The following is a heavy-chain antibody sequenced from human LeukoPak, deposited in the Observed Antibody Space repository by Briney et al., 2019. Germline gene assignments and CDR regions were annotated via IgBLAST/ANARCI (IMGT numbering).Heavy chain of an antibody. V-gene: IGHV1-8*02. CDR2: MNPNSGNT. Sequence: VASVKVSCKASGYTFTSYGISWVRQAPGQGLEWMGWMNPNSGNTGYAQKFQGRVTMTRNTSISTAYMELSSLRSEDTAVYYCARRTVAQWLQRYYYYMDVWGKGTTVTISS. CDR1: GYTFTSYG. J-gene: IGHJ6*03. CDR3: ARRTVAQWLQRYYYYMDV. D-gene: IGHD6-19*01.